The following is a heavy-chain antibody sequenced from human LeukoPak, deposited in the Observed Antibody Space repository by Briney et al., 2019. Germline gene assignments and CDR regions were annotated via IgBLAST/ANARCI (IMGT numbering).Heavy chain of an antibody. V-gene: IGHV3-53*01. CDR1: GFTVSSSY. CDR3: ARAGLGYCSSTSCYEFDY. D-gene: IGHD2-2*01. CDR2: IYSGGGT. Sequence: PEGSLRLSCAASGFTVSSSYMSWVRQAPGKGLEWVSVIYSGGGTYYADSVKGRFTISRDISKNTLYLQMNSLRVEDTAVYYCARAGLGYCSSTSCYEFDYWGQGTLVTVSS. J-gene: IGHJ4*02.